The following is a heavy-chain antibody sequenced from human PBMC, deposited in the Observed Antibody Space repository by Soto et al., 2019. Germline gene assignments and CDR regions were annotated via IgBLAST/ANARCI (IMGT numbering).Heavy chain of an antibody. CDR1: GFNFGSYA. CDR2: ISLSGANT. D-gene: IGHD1-26*01. CDR3: AKDVNDDGLLDGFDY. J-gene: IGHJ4*02. V-gene: IGHV3-23*01. Sequence: GGSLRLSCAASGFNFGSYAMSWVRQAPGKGLEWVSAISLSGANTYYAASVKDRFTISRDNSKKTLNLQMNSLRAEDTAVYHCAKDVNDDGLLDGFDYWGQGSLVTVSS.